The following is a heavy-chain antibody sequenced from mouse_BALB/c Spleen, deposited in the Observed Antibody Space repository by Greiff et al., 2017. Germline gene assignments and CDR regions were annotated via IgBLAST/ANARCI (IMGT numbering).Heavy chain of an antibody. D-gene: IGHD2-13*01. V-gene: IGHV2-2*02. CDR2: IWSGGST. Sequence: QVQLQQSGPGLVQPSQSLSITCTASGFSLTSYGVHWVRQSPGKGLEWLGVIWSGGSTDYNADFISRLSISKDNSKSQVFFKMNSLQANDTAIYYCARNDWNYAMDYWGQGTSVTVSS. J-gene: IGHJ4*01. CDR1: GFSLTSYG. CDR3: ARNDWNYAMDY.